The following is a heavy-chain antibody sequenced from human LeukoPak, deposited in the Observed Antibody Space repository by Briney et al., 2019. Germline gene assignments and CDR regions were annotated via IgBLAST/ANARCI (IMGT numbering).Heavy chain of an antibody. J-gene: IGHJ2*01. D-gene: IGHD3-22*01. CDR2: IRYDGSNK. Sequence: GGSLSLSCAASGFTFSSYGMHWVRQAPGKGLEGVGFIRYDGSNKYYADTVKGRLTISRDNSKNTLYLQMNSLRAEDTAVYYCAKDYYDSSGYYHAWYFDLWGRGTLVTVSS. V-gene: IGHV3-30*02. CDR1: GFTFSSYG. CDR3: AKDYYDSSGYYHAWYFDL.